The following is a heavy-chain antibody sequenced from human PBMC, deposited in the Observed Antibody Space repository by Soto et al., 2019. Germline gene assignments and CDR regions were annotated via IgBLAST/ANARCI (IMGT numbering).Heavy chain of an antibody. CDR1: GGSISSYY. V-gene: IGHV4-59*01. CDR2: IFYGGST. Sequence: PSETLSLTCAVSGGSISSYYCSWIRQPPGKGLEWIGYIFYGGSTNYSPSLKSRVTISLNTSKSQFYMTLTSVTAADTAVYYCGSVDGTTPMTGEYYCYGLDVWRQGTTVT. J-gene: IGHJ6*02. D-gene: IGHD3-9*01. CDR3: GSVDGTTPMTGEYYCYGLDV.